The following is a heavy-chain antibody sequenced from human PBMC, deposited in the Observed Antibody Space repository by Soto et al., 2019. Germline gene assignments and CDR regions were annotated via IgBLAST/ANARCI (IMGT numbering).Heavy chain of an antibody. Sequence: QVQLQESGPGLVKPSQTLSLTYTVSGGSISSGGYYWSWIRQHPGKGLEWFGYIYYSGSTYYNPSLKSRVTISVETSKNQFSLKLSSVTAADTAVYYCARSPEATVTAFDYWGKGTLVTVSS. CDR3: ARSPEATVTAFDY. D-gene: IGHD4-17*01. J-gene: IGHJ4*02. CDR1: GGSISSGGYY. CDR2: IYYSGST. V-gene: IGHV4-31*03.